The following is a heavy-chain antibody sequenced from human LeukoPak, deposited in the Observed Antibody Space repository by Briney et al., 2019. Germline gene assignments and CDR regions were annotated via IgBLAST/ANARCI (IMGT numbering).Heavy chain of an antibody. CDR1: GGSISIQY. CDR2: IYYSGTT. D-gene: IGHD3-22*01. V-gene: IGHV4-59*11. CDR3: ARLLDNDSSGDPDTFDM. Sequence: PSETLSLTCTVSGGSISIQYWTWIRQPPGKGLEWIGFIYYSGTTRYNPSLQSRVIISVDTSETYFSLKLTSVTAADTAVYYCARLLDNDSSGDPDTFDMWGQGTMVTVSS. J-gene: IGHJ3*02.